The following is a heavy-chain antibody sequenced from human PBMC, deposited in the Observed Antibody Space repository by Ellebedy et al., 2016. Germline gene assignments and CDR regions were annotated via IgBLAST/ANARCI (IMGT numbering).Heavy chain of an antibody. V-gene: IGHV3-33*01. CDR3: AREAVLRFLEWHNYYYYYGMDV. CDR1: GFTFSSYG. D-gene: IGHD3-3*01. J-gene: IGHJ6*02. Sequence: GGSLRLXCAASGFTFSSYGMHWVRQAPGKGLEWVAVIWYDGSNKYYADSVKGRFTISRDNSKNTLYLQMNSLRAEDTAVYYCAREAVLRFLEWHNYYYYYGMDVWGQGTTVTVSS. CDR2: IWYDGSNK.